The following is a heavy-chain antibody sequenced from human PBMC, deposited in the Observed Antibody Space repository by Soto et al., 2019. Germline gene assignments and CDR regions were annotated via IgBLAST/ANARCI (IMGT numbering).Heavy chain of an antibody. J-gene: IGHJ4*02. CDR1: GYTFTGYY. D-gene: IGHD3-16*01. V-gene: IGHV1-2*02. CDR3: AKRGGHFGSTLDYFDF. CDR2: INPNNDGT. Sequence: ASVKVSCKASGYTFTGYYMHWVRQAPGQGLEWMGWINPNNDGTNYAQKFQGRVTMTRDTSISTAYMELSRLRSDDTAVYYCAKRGGHFGSTLDYFDFWGQGTLVTVSS.